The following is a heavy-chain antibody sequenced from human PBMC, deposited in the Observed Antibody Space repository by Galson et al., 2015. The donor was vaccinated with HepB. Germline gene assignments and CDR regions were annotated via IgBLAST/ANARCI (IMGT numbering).Heavy chain of an antibody. D-gene: IGHD2-21*02. J-gene: IGHJ3*02. V-gene: IGHV3-7*01. CDR2: IKEDGNEK. CDR1: GFTFSRYW. CDR3: VGDVTAQGSFDI. Sequence: SLRLSCAASGFTFSRYWMSWCRPAPGKGLEWVANIKEDGNEKFYVDSVKGRFTISRDNAKNSLYLQMNSLTAGDTALYYCVGDVTAQGSFDIWGLGTMVSVSS.